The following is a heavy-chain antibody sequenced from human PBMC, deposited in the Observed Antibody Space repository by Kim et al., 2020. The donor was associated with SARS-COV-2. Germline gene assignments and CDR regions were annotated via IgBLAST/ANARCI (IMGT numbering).Heavy chain of an antibody. Sequence: GGSLRLSCVGSGYTFADYGMHWVRQAPGRGLEWVAVIWDDGNIQYYADSVKGRFTISRDNPNKTLYLQMTSLRAEDTALYFCATFPYTPGRYQRFLDHWGQGTLVTVSS. CDR1: GYTFADYG. CDR2: IWDDGNIQ. J-gene: IGHJ4*02. D-gene: IGHD1-20*01. CDR3: ATFPYTPGRYQRFLDH. V-gene: IGHV3-33*01.